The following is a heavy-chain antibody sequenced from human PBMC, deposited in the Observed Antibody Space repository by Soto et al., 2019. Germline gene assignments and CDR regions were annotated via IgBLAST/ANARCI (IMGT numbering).Heavy chain of an antibody. CDR1: GFTFSDYA. Sequence: VQLVESGGGVVQPGRSLRLSCAASGFTFSDYAMHWVRQAPGKGPEWVAVVSHDGRNTHYADSVKGRFTISRDSSKNTVSLEMTSLGAEDTAVYYCAKGGRQWLVTSDFNYWGQGALVTVSS. V-gene: IGHV3-30*18. CDR3: AKGGRQWLVTSDFNY. CDR2: VSHDGRNT. D-gene: IGHD6-19*01. J-gene: IGHJ4*02.